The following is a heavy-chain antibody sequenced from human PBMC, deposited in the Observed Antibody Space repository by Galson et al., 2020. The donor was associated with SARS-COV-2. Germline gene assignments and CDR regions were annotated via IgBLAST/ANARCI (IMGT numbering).Heavy chain of an antibody. D-gene: IGHD3-22*01. Sequence: GGSLRLSCAASTFTFEHYAMHWVRQAPGKGLEWVSGINWNSGSIGYAVSVKGRFTISRDNANNSLYLQMNSLRAEDTALYYCVKDIGDYYDTSGYYGAFDLWGQGTLVTVS. CDR1: TFTFEHYA. J-gene: IGHJ3*01. CDR2: INWNSGSI. V-gene: IGHV3-9*01. CDR3: VKDIGDYYDTSGYYGAFDL.